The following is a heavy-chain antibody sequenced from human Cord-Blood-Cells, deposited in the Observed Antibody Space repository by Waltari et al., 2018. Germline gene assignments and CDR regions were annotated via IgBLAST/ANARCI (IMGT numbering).Heavy chain of an antibody. J-gene: IGHJ4*02. D-gene: IGHD6-6*01. CDR1: GFTLSSYT. CDR3: ARARGAARDLDY. CDR2: ISSSSSYI. Sequence: EVQLVESGGGLVKPGGSLRLSCAASGFTLSSYTMHCVRQAPGKGLEWVSSISSSSSYIYYADSVKGRFTISRDNAKNSLYLQMNSLRAEDTAVYYCARARGAARDLDYWGQGTLVTVSS. V-gene: IGHV3-21*01.